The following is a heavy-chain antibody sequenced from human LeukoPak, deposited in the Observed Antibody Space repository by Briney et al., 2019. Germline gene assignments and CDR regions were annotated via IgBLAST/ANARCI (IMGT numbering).Heavy chain of an antibody. V-gene: IGHV4-34*01. CDR3: ARYFLRYKTQYYFDY. CDR1: GGSFSGYY. Sequence: SETLSLTCAVYGGSFSGYYWSWIRQSPGKGLEWIGEINHGGSTNYNPSLKSRVSISVDTSKNQFSLKLSSVTAADTAVYYCARYFLRYKTQYYFDYWGQGTLVTVSS. D-gene: IGHD3-9*01. J-gene: IGHJ4*02. CDR2: INHGGST.